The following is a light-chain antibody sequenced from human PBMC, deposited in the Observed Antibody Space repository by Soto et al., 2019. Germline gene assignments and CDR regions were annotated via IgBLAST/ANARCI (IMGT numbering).Light chain of an antibody. CDR1: QSISSY. J-gene: IGKJ3*01. Sequence: DIPMTQSPSSLSASVGDRVTITCRASQSISSYLNWYQQKPGKAPKLLIYAASSLQSGVPSRFSGSGSGTDFTLTISSLQPGDFATYYCQQNYNTPFTFGPGTKVDIK. CDR2: AAS. CDR3: QQNYNTPFT. V-gene: IGKV1-39*01.